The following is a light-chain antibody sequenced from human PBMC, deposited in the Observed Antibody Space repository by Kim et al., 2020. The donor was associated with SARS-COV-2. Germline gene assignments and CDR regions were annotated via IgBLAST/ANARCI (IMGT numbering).Light chain of an antibody. V-gene: IGLV3-1*01. Sequence: SVSPGQTASITCSGDKLGDKYVCWYQQKPGQSPVVVIYQSSKRPSGIPERFSGSNFGNTATLTISGTQAMDEADYSCQAWDSSTVVFGGGTQLTVL. CDR2: QSS. CDR3: QAWDSSTVV. CDR1: KLGDKY. J-gene: IGLJ2*01.